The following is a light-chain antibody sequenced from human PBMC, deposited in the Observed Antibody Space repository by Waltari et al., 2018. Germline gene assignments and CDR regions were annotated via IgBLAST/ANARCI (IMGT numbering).Light chain of an antibody. CDR1: QDISSW. CDR2: AAS. V-gene: IGKV1-12*01. J-gene: IGKJ4*01. CDR3: QQATSSPF. Sequence: DIQMTQSPSSVSSSVGDRVTITCRASQDISSWVAWYQQKPGKAPNLLIYAASTLRSWVPSRFSGSGSGTVFTLTISSLQPEDFATYYCQQATSSPFFGGGTRVEIK.